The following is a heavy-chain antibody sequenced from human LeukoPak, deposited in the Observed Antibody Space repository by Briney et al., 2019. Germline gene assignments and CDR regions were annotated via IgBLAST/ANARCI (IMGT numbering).Heavy chain of an antibody. D-gene: IGHD2-15*01. CDR2: INHSGST. CDR1: GGSFSGYY. Sequence: PSETLSLTCAVYGGSFSGYYWSWIRQPPGKGLEWIGEINHSGSTNYNPSLKSRVTISVDTSKNQFSLKLSSVTAADTAVYYCARAYKGLLHRRDAFDIWGQGTMVTVSS. CDR3: ARAYKGLLHRRDAFDI. J-gene: IGHJ3*02. V-gene: IGHV4-34*01.